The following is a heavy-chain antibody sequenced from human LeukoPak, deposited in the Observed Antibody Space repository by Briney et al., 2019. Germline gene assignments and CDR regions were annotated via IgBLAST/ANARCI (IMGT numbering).Heavy chain of an antibody. D-gene: IGHD1-26*01. CDR3: ARDSGSLDAFDI. J-gene: IGHJ3*02. CDR1: GGPISSGSYY. CDR2: IYTSGST. Sequence: SQTLSLTCTVSGGPISSGSYYWSWIRQPAGKGLEWIGRIYTSGSTNYNPSLKSRVTISVDTSKNQFSLKLSSVTAADTAVYYCARDSGSLDAFDIWGQGTMVTVSS. V-gene: IGHV4-61*02.